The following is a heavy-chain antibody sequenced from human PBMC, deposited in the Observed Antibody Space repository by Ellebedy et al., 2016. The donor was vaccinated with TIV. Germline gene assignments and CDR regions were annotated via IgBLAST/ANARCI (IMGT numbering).Heavy chain of an antibody. V-gene: IGHV3-23*01. CDR3: ARSLGELPSYYFHYMDV. D-gene: IGHD3-16*01. Sequence: GESLKISCAASGFTFDTYAMSWVRQAPGKGLEWVSATSRSGASRNYADSVRGRFTISRDNSKNTLYLQMSSLRAEDTAVYYCARSLGELPSYYFHYMDVWGTGTTVTVSS. J-gene: IGHJ6*03. CDR1: GFTFDTYA. CDR2: TSRSGASR.